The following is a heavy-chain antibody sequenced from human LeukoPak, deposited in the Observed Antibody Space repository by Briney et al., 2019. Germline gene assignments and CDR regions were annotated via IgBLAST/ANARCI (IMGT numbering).Heavy chain of an antibody. CDR3: AKDGYYYDSSGYYYPGY. Sequence: GRSLRLSCTASGFTFSSYGMHWVRQAPGKGLEWVAVISYDGSNKYYAVSVKGRFTISRDNSKNTLYLQMNGLRAEDTAVYYCAKDGYYYDSSGYYYPGYWGQGTLVTVSS. CDR2: ISYDGSNK. V-gene: IGHV3-30*18. J-gene: IGHJ4*02. CDR1: GFTFSSYG. D-gene: IGHD3-22*01.